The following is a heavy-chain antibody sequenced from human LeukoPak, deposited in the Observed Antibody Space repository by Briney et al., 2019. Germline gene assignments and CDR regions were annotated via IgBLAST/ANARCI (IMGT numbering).Heavy chain of an antibody. CDR2: ISSTGTTI. CDR3: VRGTYGDYSFDF. Sequence: GGSLRLSCAASGFTFSGYSMNWVRQAPGKGLECASFISSTGTTIYYADSVKGRFTISRDDAKVSLYLQMSSLRAEDTAVYYCVRGTYGDYSFDFWGQGTLVTVSS. CDR1: GFTFSGYS. D-gene: IGHD4-17*01. V-gene: IGHV3-48*01. J-gene: IGHJ4*02.